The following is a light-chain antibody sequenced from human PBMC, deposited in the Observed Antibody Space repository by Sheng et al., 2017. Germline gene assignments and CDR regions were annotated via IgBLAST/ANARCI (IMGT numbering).Light chain of an antibody. Sequence: SSELTQDPAVSVALGQTVRITCQGDSLRSYYASWYQQKPGQAPVLVIYGKNNRPSGIPDRFSGSSSGNTASLTITGAQAEDEADYYCNSRDSSGNQAVFGTGTKVTVL. V-gene: IGLV3-19*01. CDR2: GKN. CDR1: SLRSYY. CDR3: NSRDSSGNQAV. J-gene: IGLJ1*01.